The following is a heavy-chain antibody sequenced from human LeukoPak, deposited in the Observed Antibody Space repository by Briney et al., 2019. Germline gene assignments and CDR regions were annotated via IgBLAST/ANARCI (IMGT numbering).Heavy chain of an antibody. J-gene: IGHJ4*02. V-gene: IGHV3-7*01. Sequence: GGSLRLSCAASGFTFSSYWMSWVRQAPGKGLEWVANIKQDGSEKYYVDSVKGRFTISRDNAKNSLYLQMNSLRAEDTAVYYCAKDGAGDYGDFNFDYWGQGTLVTVSS. CDR2: IKQDGSEK. D-gene: IGHD4-17*01. CDR3: AKDGAGDYGDFNFDY. CDR1: GFTFSSYW.